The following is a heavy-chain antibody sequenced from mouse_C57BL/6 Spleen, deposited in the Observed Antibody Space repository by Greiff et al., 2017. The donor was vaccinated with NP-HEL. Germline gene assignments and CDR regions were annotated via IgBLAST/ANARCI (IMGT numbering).Heavy chain of an antibody. CDR3: AREGGRGDYFDY. J-gene: IGHJ2*01. Sequence: EVKLEESEGGLVQPGSSMKLSCTASGFTFSDYYMAWVRQVPEQGLEWVANINHDGSSTNYLHSFKSRFIFSRDNATNILYLQMSSLKSEDTAAYYCAREGGRGDYFDYWGQGTTLTVSS. CDR1: GFTFSDYY. CDR2: INHDGSST. V-gene: IGHV5-16*01. D-gene: IGHD1-1*02.